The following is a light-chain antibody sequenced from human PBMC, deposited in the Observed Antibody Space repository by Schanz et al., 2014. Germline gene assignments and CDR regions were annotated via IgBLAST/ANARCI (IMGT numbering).Light chain of an antibody. CDR3: QQYYTTPHT. CDR2: WAS. V-gene: IGKV4-1*01. CDR1: QSVLYTSNGKNY. J-gene: IGKJ3*01. Sequence: DTVLTQSPDSLPVSLGERATINCKSSQSVLYTSNGKNYLAWYQQKPGQPPKLIINWASIRESGVPDRFSGSGXXXXFTLTISSLXAXXXXXXFCQQYYTTPHTFGPGTKVDIK.